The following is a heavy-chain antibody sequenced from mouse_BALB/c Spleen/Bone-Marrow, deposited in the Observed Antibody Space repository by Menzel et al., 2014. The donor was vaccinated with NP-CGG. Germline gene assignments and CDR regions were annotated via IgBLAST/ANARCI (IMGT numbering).Heavy chain of an antibody. J-gene: IGHJ1*01. CDR2: INSGSGTI. CDR1: GFTFSSFG. V-gene: IGHV5-17*02. Sequence: VQLKESGGGLVQPGGSRKLSCAASGFTFSSFGMHWVRQAPEKGLEWVAYINSGSGTIYYADIVKGRFTISRDNPKNTLFLQMTSLRSEDTAMYYCARFYYGSSYKNWYFDVWGAGTTVTVSS. D-gene: IGHD1-1*01. CDR3: ARFYYGSSYKNWYFDV.